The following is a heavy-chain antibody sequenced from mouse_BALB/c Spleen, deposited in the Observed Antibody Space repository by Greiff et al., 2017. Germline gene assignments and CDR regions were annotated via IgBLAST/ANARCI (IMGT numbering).Heavy chain of an antibody. V-gene: IGHV1-80*01. CDR1: GFTFSSYW. CDR3: ARMEARDY. Sequence: VQLVESGAGLVRPGWSVKLSCTASGFTFSSYWMYWVRQRPGQGLEWIGHINPGDGDTYYTGKLKGKATLTADKSSSTAYMQLSSLTSEDSAVYFCARMEARDYWGQGTLVTVSA. J-gene: IGHJ3*01. CDR2: INPGDGDT. D-gene: IGHD6-1*01.